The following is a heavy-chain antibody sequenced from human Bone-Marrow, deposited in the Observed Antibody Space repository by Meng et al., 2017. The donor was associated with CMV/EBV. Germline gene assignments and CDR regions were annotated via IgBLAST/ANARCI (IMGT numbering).Heavy chain of an antibody. CDR3: ARDHYCTSTSCYYNYFDY. CDR1: GFTFSSYA. V-gene: IGHV3-66*02. D-gene: IGHD2-2*01. J-gene: IGHJ4*02. Sequence: GGSLRLSCAASGFTFSSYAMNWVRQAPGKGLEWVSLIYSDGRTYYADSVKGRFTISRDNSKNTLYLQMNSLRAEDTAVYYCARDHYCTSTSCYYNYFDYWGQGTLVTVAS. CDR2: IYSDGRT.